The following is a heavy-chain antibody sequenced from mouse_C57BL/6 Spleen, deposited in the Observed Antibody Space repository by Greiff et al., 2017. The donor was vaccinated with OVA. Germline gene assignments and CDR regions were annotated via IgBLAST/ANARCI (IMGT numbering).Heavy chain of an antibody. D-gene: IGHD2-4*01. V-gene: IGHV1-72*01. J-gene: IGHJ1*03. CDR2: IDPNSGGT. Sequence: QVHVKQPGAELVKPGASVKLSCKASGYTFTSYWMHWVKQRPGRGLEWIGRIDPNSGGTKYNEKFKSKATLTVDKPSSTAYMQLSSLTSEDSAVYYCARDYDYDGGYFDVWGTGTTVTVSS. CDR1: GYTFTSYW. CDR3: ARDYDYDGGYFDV.